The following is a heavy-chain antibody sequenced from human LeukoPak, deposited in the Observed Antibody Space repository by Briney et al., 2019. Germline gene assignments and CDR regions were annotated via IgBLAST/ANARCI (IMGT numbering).Heavy chain of an antibody. Sequence: GASVKVSCKASGYTFTSYGINWVRQATGQGLEWMGWINPNSGGTNYAQKFQGRVTMTRDTSISTAYMELSRLRSDDTAVYYCARVGDYAEGFDYWGQGTLVTVSS. CDR3: ARVGDYAEGFDY. J-gene: IGHJ4*02. CDR1: GYTFTSYG. D-gene: IGHD4-17*01. CDR2: INPNSGGT. V-gene: IGHV1-2*02.